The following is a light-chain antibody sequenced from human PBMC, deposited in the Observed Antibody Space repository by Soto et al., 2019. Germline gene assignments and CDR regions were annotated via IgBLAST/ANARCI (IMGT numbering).Light chain of an antibody. CDR1: QSISNY. Sequence: DIQMTQSPSSLSASVGDRVTITCRASQSISNYLNWYQQKPGQAPKLLIYTASTWQSGVPSRFRGSGSATDFTLTITSLQPEDFATYYCQQSYSTPLTFGGGTKVEIK. CDR2: TAS. V-gene: IGKV1-39*01. CDR3: QQSYSTPLT. J-gene: IGKJ4*01.